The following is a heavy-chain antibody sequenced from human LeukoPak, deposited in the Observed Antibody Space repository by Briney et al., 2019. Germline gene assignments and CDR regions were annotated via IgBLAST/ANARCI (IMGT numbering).Heavy chain of an antibody. CDR2: MSPNIGNA. V-gene: IGHV1-8*03. D-gene: IGHD6-19*01. Sequence: ASVRVSCKASGYTFTSYDINWVRQATGQGLEWMGWMSPNIGNAGYAQKFQGRVTITRNTSINTAYMELSSLRSDDTAVYYCARDSSGWYSYFDYWGQGTLVTVSS. J-gene: IGHJ4*02. CDR1: GYTFTSYD. CDR3: ARDSSGWYSYFDY.